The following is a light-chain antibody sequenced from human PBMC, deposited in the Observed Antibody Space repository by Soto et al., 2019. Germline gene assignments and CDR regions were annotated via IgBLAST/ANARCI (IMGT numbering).Light chain of an antibody. Sequence: EIVLTQSPGTLSMSPGERATLSCRASQSISHKYLAWFQKRPGQAPRLLIHGVSVRATGIPDRFSASGFGTDFTLTISRLEPEDFAVYYCQLYSDSPWTFGQGTKVEIK. J-gene: IGKJ1*01. CDR2: GVS. V-gene: IGKV3-20*01. CDR3: QLYSDSPWT. CDR1: QSISHKY.